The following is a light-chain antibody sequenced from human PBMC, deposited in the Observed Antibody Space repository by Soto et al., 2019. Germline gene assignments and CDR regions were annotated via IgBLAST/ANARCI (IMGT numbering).Light chain of an antibody. CDR1: SSDVGGYNY. CDR2: DVS. V-gene: IGLV2-14*01. CDR3: SSYTSSDTYV. Sequence: QSALTQPASVSGSPGQSIAISCTGTSSDVGGYNYVSWYQQHPGKAPKLMIYDVSNRPSGVSNRFSGSTSGNTAALTISGLQAEDEADYYYSSYTSSDTYVFGTGTKLTVL. J-gene: IGLJ1*01.